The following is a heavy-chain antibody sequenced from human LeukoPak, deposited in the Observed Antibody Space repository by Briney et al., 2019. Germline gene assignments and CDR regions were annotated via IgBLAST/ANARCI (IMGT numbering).Heavy chain of an antibody. CDR2: ISGSGGST. CDR3: AKGVRRSSDYSSPVDY. V-gene: IGHV3-23*01. CDR1: GFTFSSYA. Sequence: GGSLRLSCAASGFTFSSYAMSWVRQAPGKGLEWVSAISGSGGSTYYADSVKGRFTISGDNSRNTLYLQMNSLRAEDTAVYYCAKGVRRSSDYSSPVDYWGQGTLVTVSS. D-gene: IGHD3-22*01. J-gene: IGHJ4*02.